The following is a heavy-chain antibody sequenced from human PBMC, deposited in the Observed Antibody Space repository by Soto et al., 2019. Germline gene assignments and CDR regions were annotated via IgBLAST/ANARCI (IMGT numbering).Heavy chain of an antibody. CDR2: ISYDGSNK. Sequence: QVQLVESGGGVVQPGRSLRLSCAASGFTFSSYGMHWVRQAPGKGLEWVAVISYDGSNKYHADSVKGRFTISRDNSKNTLYLQMNSLRAEDTAVYYCAKAHGHDYGDYARVIPMGYYYYGMDVWGQGTTVTVSS. CDR1: GFTFSSYG. CDR3: AKAHGHDYGDYARVIPMGYYYYGMDV. V-gene: IGHV3-30*18. D-gene: IGHD4-17*01. J-gene: IGHJ6*02.